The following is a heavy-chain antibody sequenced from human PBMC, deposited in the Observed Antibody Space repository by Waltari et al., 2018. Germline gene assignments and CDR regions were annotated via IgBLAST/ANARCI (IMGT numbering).Heavy chain of an antibody. D-gene: IGHD3-3*01. CDR3: ARRAVLRFLEWLSIGYYYYGMDV. V-gene: IGHV3-53*01. CDR2: IYSGGRT. Sequence: EVQLVESGGGLIQPGGSLRLSCAASGFTVSSNYMSWVRQAPGKGLGWVLVIYSGGRTYYADSVNGRFTISRDNSKNTRYLQMNSLRSEDTAVYYCARRAVLRFLEWLSIGYYYYGMDVWGQGTTVTVSS. CDR1: GFTVSSNY. J-gene: IGHJ6*02.